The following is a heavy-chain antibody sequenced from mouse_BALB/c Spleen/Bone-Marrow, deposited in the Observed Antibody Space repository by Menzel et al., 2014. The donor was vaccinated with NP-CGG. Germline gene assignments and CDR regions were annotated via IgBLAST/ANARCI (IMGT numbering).Heavy chain of an antibody. D-gene: IGHD2-14*01. CDR1: GFNIKDTY. CDR3: ASYRLRTYFDY. Sequence: EVKLQESGAELVKPGASVRLSCTASGFNIKDTYIHWVKQRPERGLEWIGRIDPANGNTEYDPKFQGKATITADTSSNTAYLQLSSLTSEDTAVYYCASYRLRTYFDYWGQGTTLTVSS. J-gene: IGHJ2*01. V-gene: IGHV14-3*02. CDR2: IDPANGNT.